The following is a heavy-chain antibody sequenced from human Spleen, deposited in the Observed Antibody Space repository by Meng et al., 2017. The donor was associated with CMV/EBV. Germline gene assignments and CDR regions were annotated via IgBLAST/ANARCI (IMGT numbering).Heavy chain of an antibody. CDR2: IYYSGNT. CDR3: AREGQLALDNWFDP. V-gene: IGHV4-59*01. Sequence: GSLRLSCTVSGGSISSYYWSWIRQSPGKGLEWIGYIYYSGNTNYNPTLKSRVTISVDTSKNQISLKVRSVTAADTAVYYCAREGQLALDNWFDPWGQGTLVTVSS. D-gene: IGHD6-13*01. J-gene: IGHJ5*02. CDR1: GGSISSYY.